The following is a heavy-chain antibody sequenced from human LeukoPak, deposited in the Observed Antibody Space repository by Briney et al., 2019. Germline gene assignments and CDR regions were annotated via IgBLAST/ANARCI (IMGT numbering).Heavy chain of an antibody. J-gene: IGHJ4*02. CDR3: ARDYGDYYFDY. D-gene: IGHD4-17*01. CDR2: IIPILGIA. CDR1: GGTFSSYT. V-gene: IGHV1-69*04. Sequence: SVKVSCKASGGTFSSYTISWVRQAPGQGLEWMGRIIPILGIANYAQKFQGRVTITADKSTSTAYMELSSLRSEDTAVYYCARDYGDYYFDYWGQGTLVTVSS.